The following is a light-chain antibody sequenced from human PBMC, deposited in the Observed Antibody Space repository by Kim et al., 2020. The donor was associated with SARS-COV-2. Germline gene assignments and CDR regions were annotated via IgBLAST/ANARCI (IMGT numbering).Light chain of an antibody. CDR3: QAWDSYTVV. CDR1: KLGNKY. Sequence: SYELTQPPLVSVSPGQTASITCSGDKLGNKYVSWYQQKPGQSPVLVVYYDTKRPSGIPERFSGSSSGITATLTISGTQAMDEGDYYCQAWDSYTVVFGGGTQLTVL. V-gene: IGLV3-1*01. J-gene: IGLJ3*02. CDR2: YDT.